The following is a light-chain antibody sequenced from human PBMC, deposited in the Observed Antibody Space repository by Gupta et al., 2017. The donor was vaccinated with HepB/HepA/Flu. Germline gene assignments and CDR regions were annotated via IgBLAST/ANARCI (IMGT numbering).Light chain of an antibody. CDR1: SSDVGAYNY. CDR2: DVR. CDR3: CSYTTSNTVI. J-gene: IGLJ2*01. V-gene: IGLV2-14*03. Sequence: QSALTQPASVSGSPGQSITISCPGTSSDVGAYNYVSWYQQHPGKPPNFLVYDVRHRPSGVSNRFSGSKSGNTASLTISGLQAEDEADYYCCSYTTSNTVIFGGGTKVTVL.